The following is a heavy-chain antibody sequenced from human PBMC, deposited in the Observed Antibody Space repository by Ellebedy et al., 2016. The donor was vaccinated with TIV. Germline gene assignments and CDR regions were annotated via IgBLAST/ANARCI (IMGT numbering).Heavy chain of an antibody. J-gene: IGHJ4*02. CDR1: GYTLTELS. CDR3: ARSDRYCSGGSCRIDIDY. Sequence: AASVKVSCKVSGYTLTELSMHWVRQAPGKGLEWMGGFDPEDGETIYAQKFQGRVTMTEDTSTDTAYMELSSLRSDDTAVYYCARSDRYCSGGSCRIDIDYWGQGTLVTVSS. D-gene: IGHD2-15*01. V-gene: IGHV1-24*01. CDR2: FDPEDGET.